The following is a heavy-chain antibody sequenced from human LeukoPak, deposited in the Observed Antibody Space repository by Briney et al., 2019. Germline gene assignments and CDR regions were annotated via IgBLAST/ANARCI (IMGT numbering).Heavy chain of an antibody. CDR2: IYQDGNT. D-gene: IGHD2-21*02. V-gene: IGHV3-53*01. J-gene: IGHJ6*04. CDR3: ARDSEVVTAKALMDV. Sequence: PGGSLRLSYAVSGFTVRPNHMSWLRQAPGKGLEWVSVIYQDGNTYYTDSVKGRFTISRDNSKNTLFIQMNSLRAEDTAMYYCARDSEVVTAKALMDVWGKGTTVTVSS. CDR1: GFTVRPNH.